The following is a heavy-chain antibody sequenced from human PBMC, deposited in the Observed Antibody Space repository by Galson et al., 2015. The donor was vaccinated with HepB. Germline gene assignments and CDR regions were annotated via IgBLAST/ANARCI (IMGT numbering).Heavy chain of an antibody. D-gene: IGHD4-17*01. Sequence: SVKVSCKASGYTFTSYAMHWVRQAPGQRLEWMGWINAGNGNTKYSQKFQGRVTITRDTSASTAYMELSSLRSEDTAVYYCARPYGDYPYFDYWGQGTLVTVSS. CDR1: GYTFTSYA. CDR2: INAGNGNT. CDR3: ARPYGDYPYFDY. J-gene: IGHJ4*02. V-gene: IGHV1-3*01.